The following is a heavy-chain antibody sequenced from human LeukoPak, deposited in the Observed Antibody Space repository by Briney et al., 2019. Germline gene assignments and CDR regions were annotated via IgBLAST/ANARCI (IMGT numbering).Heavy chain of an antibody. V-gene: IGHV3-21*01. D-gene: IGHD3-3*01. CDR3: ARNYDFWSGYFNSVDS. J-gene: IGHJ5*01. Sequence: PGGSLRLSCAASGFTFSSHTMNWVRQAPGKGLESVSPISSSSSYIYYADSVKGRFTISRDNAKNSLYLRMNGLGAEDTAVYYCARNYDFWSGYFNSVDSWGQGTLVTVSS. CDR1: GFTFSSHT. CDR2: ISSSSSYI.